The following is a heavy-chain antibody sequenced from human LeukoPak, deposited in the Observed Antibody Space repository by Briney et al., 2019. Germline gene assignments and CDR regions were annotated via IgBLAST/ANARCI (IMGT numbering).Heavy chain of an antibody. CDR1: GGSLSSGGYY. D-gene: IGHD2-2*01. CDR3: AREVVSPVVPADIYNWFDP. Sequence: SQTLSLTCTVSGGSLSSGGYYWSWIRQHPGKGLEWIGYIYYSGSTYYNPSLKSRVTISVDTSKNQFSLKLSSVTAADTAVYYCAREVVSPVVPADIYNWFDPWGQGTLVTVSS. J-gene: IGHJ5*02. V-gene: IGHV4-31*03. CDR2: IYYSGST.